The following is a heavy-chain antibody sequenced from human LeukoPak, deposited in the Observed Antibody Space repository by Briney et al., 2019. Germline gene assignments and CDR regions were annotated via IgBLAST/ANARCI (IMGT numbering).Heavy chain of an antibody. CDR2: IYYSGSI. CDR3: ARTYYDFWSGYSHRPPIDY. J-gene: IGHJ4*02. Sequence: SETLSLTCTVSGGSISSGDYYWSWIRQPPGKGLEWIGYIYYSGSIYYNPSLKSRVTISVDTSKNQFSLKLSSVTAADTAVYYCARTYYDFWSGYSHRPPIDYWGQGTLVTVSS. D-gene: IGHD3-3*01. CDR1: GGSISSGDYY. V-gene: IGHV4-30-4*08.